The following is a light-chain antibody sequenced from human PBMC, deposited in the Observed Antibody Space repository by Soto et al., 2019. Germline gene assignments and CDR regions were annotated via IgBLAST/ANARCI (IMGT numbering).Light chain of an antibody. J-gene: IGKJ1*01. CDR1: QSVSSNY. V-gene: IGKV3-20*01. Sequence: EIVLTQSPGTLSLSPGERATLSCRASQSVSSNYLAWYQQKRGQAPRLLIYGASSRATGIPTRFSGSGSGTDFTLTISRLETEDFAAYYCQQYDTSPRTFGQGTKVEI. CDR3: QQYDTSPRT. CDR2: GAS.